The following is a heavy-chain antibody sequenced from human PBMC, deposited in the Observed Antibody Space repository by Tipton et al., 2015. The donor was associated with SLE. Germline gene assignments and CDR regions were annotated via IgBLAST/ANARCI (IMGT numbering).Heavy chain of an antibody. CDR2: IYYSGST. D-gene: IGHD3/OR15-3a*01. V-gene: IGHV4-59*08. J-gene: IGHJ4*02. Sequence: LRLSCTVSGGSISSFHWSWIRQPPGKGLEWIGYIYYSGSTTYNPSLKSRVTISVDTSKNQFSLKLSSVTAADTAVYYCARHAGLDYYFDYWGQGTLVTVSS. CDR1: GGSISSFH. CDR3: ARHAGLDYYFDY.